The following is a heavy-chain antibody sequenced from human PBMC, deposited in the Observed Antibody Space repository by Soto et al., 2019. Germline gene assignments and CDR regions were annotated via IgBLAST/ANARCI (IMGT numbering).Heavy chain of an antibody. CDR3: ARDLGIYVGSIFDY. CDR1: GFTFSSYA. D-gene: IGHD3-10*01. CDR2: ISYDGSNK. V-gene: IGHV3-30-3*01. J-gene: IGHJ4*02. Sequence: QVQLVESGRGVVQPGRSLRLSCAASGFTFSSYAMHWVRQAPGKGLEWVAVISYDGSNKYYADSVKGRFTISRDNSKNTLYLQMNSLRAEDTAVYYCARDLGIYVGSIFDYWGQGTLVTVSS.